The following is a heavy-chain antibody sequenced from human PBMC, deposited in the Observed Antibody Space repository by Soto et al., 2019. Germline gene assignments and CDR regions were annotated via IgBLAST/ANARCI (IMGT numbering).Heavy chain of an antibody. CDR1: GYSFTSYG. V-gene: IGHV1-18*04. J-gene: IGHJ3*02. CDR2: VSPYDGHT. Sequence: ASVKVSCKGSGYSFTSYGISWVRQAPGQGLEWMGRVSPYDGHTNYAQNLQDRVAMTTDTSTSTAFLELRSLRSDDTAVYFCARDGNSNSGNLYAYDIWGQGTMVTVSS. D-gene: IGHD5-12*01. CDR3: ARDGNSNSGNLYAYDI.